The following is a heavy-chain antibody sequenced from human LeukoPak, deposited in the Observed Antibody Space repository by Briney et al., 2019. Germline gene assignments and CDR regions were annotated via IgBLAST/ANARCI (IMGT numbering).Heavy chain of an antibody. J-gene: IGHJ3*02. D-gene: IGHD3-22*01. CDR3: ARDIPGGSGHFNDAFDM. CDR2: IIPIFHSI. V-gene: IGHV1-69*05. Sequence: GASVRASCKTSGGTFSSYAINWVRQAPGQGLEWMGRIIPIFHSINYAQKFQGRVTITTEQSTSTAYMELSSLRSEDTAVYYCARDIPGGSGHFNDAFDMWGQGTMVTVSS. CDR1: GGTFSSYA.